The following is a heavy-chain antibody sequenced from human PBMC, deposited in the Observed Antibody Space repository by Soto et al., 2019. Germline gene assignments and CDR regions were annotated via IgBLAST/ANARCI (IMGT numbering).Heavy chain of an antibody. J-gene: IGHJ5*01. D-gene: IGHD2-15*01. CDR1: GFKFDDYM. CDR2: ISWDGGSI. CDR3: AKEGNGGSSLDS. Sequence: GGPLRLSCEASGFKFDDYMMHWVRQAPGKGLEWISLISWDGGSIDYADSIKGRFTVSRDNSKTSLYLHMHSLTSDDTAFYFCAKEGNGGSSLDSWGQGTLVTVSS. V-gene: IGHV3-43*01.